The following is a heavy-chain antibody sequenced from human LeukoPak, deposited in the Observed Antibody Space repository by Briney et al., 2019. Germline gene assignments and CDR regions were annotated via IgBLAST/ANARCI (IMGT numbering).Heavy chain of an antibody. CDR2: IYDSGST. CDR3: ARRNGPFDY. J-gene: IGHJ4*02. Sequence: PSETLSLTCAVSGGSVSSGGYSWSWIRQPPGKDLEWIGYIYDSGSTYYNSSLKSRGTISVDRSKNQFSLKLSSVTAADTAVYYCARRNGPFDYWGQGTLVTVSS. D-gene: IGHD1-1*01. CDR1: GGSVSSGGYS. V-gene: IGHV4-30-2*01.